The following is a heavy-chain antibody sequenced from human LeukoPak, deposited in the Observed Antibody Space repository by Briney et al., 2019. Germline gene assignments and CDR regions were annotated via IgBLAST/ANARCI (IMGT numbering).Heavy chain of an antibody. CDR1: GGSISSGGSF. J-gene: IGHJ4*02. CDR2: ISYTGST. D-gene: IGHD4-17*01. CDR3: ARVPTVTFFDY. V-gene: IGHV4-39*07. Sequence: PSETLSLTCSVSGGSISSGGSFWGWIRQPPGKGLEWIGSISYTGSTYYNPSLKSRVTISVDTSKNQLSLKLSSVTAADTAVYYCARVPTVTFFDYWGQGTLVTVSS.